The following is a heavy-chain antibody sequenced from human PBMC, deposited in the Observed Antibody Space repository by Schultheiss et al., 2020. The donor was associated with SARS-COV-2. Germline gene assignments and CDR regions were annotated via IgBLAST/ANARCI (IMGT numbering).Heavy chain of an antibody. D-gene: IGHD2-15*01. CDR3: ARGPHSD. Sequence: SVKVSCKASGYTFTGYYMHWVRQAPGQGLEWMGWINPIFGTANYAQKFQGRVTITADESTSTAYMELSSLRSEDTAVYYCARGPHSDWGQGTLVTVSS. CDR1: GYTFTGYY. J-gene: IGHJ4*02. V-gene: IGHV1-69*13. CDR2: INPIFGTA.